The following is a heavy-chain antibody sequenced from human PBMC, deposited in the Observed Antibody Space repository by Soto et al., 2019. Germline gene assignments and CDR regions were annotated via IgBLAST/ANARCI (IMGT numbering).Heavy chain of an antibody. J-gene: IGHJ4*02. CDR1: GFTFSSYG. Sequence: QVQLVESGGGVVQPGRSLRLSCAASGFTFSSYGMHWVRQAPGKGLEWVAVISYDGSNKYYADSVKGRFTISRDKSKNTLYLQMNSLRAEDTAVYYCAKDQEWLVLFPYDYWGQGTLVTVSS. CDR2: ISYDGSNK. CDR3: AKDQEWLVLFPYDY. D-gene: IGHD6-19*01. V-gene: IGHV3-30*18.